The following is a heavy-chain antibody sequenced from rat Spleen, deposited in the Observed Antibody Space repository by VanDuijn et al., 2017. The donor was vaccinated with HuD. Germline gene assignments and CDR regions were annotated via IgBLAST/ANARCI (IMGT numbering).Heavy chain of an antibody. Sequence: EVQLVESGGGLVQPGRSLKLSCVASGFTFNNYWMTWIRQAPGKGLEWVASITNTGGSIYYLDSVKGRFTISRDNAKITLYLQMNSLRSEDTATYYCTRSQTGRGFAYWGQGTLVTVSS. CDR1: GFTFNNYW. V-gene: IGHV5-31*01. CDR3: TRSQTGRGFAY. CDR2: ITNTGGSI. D-gene: IGHD5-1*01. J-gene: IGHJ3*01.